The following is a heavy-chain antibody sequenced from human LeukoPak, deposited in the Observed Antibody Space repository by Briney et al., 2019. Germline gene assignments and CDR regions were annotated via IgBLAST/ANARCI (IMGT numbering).Heavy chain of an antibody. CDR1: GGSISSYY. CDR3: ARDGVAGVVTI. Sequence: SETLSLTCTVSGGSISSYYWSWIRQPPGKGLEWIGYIYYSGSTNYNPSLKSRVTISVDTSKNQFSLKLSSVTAADTAVYYCARDGVAGVVTIWGQGPLVTVSS. D-gene: IGHD3-10*01. J-gene: IGHJ4*02. CDR2: IYYSGST. V-gene: IGHV4-59*01.